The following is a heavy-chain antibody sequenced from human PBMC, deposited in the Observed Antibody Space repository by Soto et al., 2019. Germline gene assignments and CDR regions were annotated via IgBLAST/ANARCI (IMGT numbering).Heavy chain of an antibody. CDR2: IYYSGST. CDR1: GGSISSYY. J-gene: IGHJ5*02. Sequence: AETLSLTCTVSGGSISSYYWSWIRQPPGKGLEWIWYIYYSGSTNYNPSLKSRVTISVDTSKNQFSLKLSSVTAADTAVYYCARRVQGETINWLHXWGQATSLTVSX. D-gene: IGHD3-10*01. V-gene: IGHV4-59*01. CDR3: ARRVQGETINWLHX.